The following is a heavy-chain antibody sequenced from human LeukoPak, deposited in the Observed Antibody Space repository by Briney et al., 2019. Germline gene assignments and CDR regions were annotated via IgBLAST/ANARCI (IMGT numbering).Heavy chain of an antibody. Sequence: GGSLRLSCAASGFTVSSNYMSWVRQAPGKGLEWVSVIYSGGSTYYADSVKGRFTISRDNSKNTLYLQMNSLRAEDTAVYYCAKDPDLYYYDSSGYYYTPFDYWGQGTLVTVSS. CDR1: GFTVSSNY. D-gene: IGHD3-22*01. V-gene: IGHV3-66*01. CDR3: AKDPDLYYYDSSGYYYTPFDY. CDR2: IYSGGST. J-gene: IGHJ4*02.